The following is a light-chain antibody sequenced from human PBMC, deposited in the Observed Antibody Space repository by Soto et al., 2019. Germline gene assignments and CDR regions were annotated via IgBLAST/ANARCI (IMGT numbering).Light chain of an antibody. CDR1: QSVLYSSNNKNY. CDR3: QQYESTPPT. V-gene: IGKV4-1*01. Sequence: DIVMTQSPDSLAVSLGERATINCKSSQSVLYSSNNKNYLAWYQQRPRQPPKLLISWASTRESGVPDRFSGSGSGTDFTLTITSLQAEDVAVYYCQQYESTPPTFGQGTKLEIK. J-gene: IGKJ2*01. CDR2: WAS.